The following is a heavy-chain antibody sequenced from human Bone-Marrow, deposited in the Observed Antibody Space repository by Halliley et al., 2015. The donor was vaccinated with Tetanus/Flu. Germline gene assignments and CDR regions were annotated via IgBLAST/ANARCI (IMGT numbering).Heavy chain of an antibody. Sequence: SLRLSCAASGFTFSSYAMSWVRQAPGKGLEWVSDISSRGDDTHYADSVKGRITISRDNSKNTLYLQMNSLRGGDTAVYYCVKSAAGGSRCLDYWGQGALVSVSS. J-gene: IGHJ4*02. D-gene: IGHD1-26*01. V-gene: IGHV3-23*01. CDR2: ISSRGDDT. CDR1: GFTFSSYA. CDR3: VKSAAGGSRCLDY.